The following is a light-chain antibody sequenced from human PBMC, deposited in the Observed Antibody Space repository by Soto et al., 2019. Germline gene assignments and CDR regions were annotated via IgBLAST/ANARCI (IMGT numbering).Light chain of an antibody. CDR1: QNIYYN. CDR3: KQYKEWYPFT. V-gene: IGKV3-15*01. J-gene: IGKJ5*01. CDR2: GAS. Sequence: EIVMTHYPATLCVSPIESATLSCRASQNIYYNVAWYQHRPGQAPRLLILGASTRATGVPARFSGSGSGTEFTLSISSLQSEDFAGYYCKQYKEWYPFTFGQGTQLDIK.